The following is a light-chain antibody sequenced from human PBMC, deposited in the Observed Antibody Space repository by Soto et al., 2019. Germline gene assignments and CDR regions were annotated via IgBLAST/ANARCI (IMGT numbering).Light chain of an antibody. V-gene: IGLV1-40*01. CDR3: QTYDRGLSCPV. J-gene: IGLJ7*01. CDR1: RANIGAGFD. Sequence: QSVLTQPPSVSGAPGQRGTISCSGSRANIGAGFDVHWYQQLPGSGPTLLIFGSDNRPSGVPDRFSGCRSGTSASLAITGLKAEDEGNYYCQTYDRGLSCPVVGGGTQLTV. CDR2: GSD.